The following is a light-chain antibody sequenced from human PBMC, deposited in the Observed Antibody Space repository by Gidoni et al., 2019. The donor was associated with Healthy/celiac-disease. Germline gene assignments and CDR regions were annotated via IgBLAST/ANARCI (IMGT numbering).Light chain of an antibody. CDR1: SSDVGRYNY. CDR3: CSYAGSYTLV. CDR2: DVS. V-gene: IGLV2-11*01. Sequence: QPALPQPPSVSGSPGQSVTISCTGTSSDVGRYNYVSWYQQHPGKAPKLMIYDVSKRPSGVPDRFSGSKSGNTASLTISGLQAEDEADYYCCSYAGSYTLVFGGGTKLTVL. J-gene: IGLJ2*01.